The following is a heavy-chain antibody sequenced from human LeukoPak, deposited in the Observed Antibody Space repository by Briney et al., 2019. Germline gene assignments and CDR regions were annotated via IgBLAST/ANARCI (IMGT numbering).Heavy chain of an antibody. Sequence: GGSLRLSCAASGFTFSSYGIHWVRQAPGKGLEWVAIIRFDGSNKYYADSVKGRFTISRDNSKNTVLLQMNSLRAEDTAVYYCAKSGGNSQKGEAFDIWGQGTMVTVSS. D-gene: IGHD4-23*01. CDR1: GFTFSSYG. CDR3: AKSGGNSQKGEAFDI. CDR2: IRFDGSNK. V-gene: IGHV3-30*02. J-gene: IGHJ3*02.